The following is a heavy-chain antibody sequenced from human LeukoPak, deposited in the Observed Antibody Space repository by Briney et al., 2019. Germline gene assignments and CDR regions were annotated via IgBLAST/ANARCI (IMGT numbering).Heavy chain of an antibody. CDR1: GYTFTSYG. Sequence: ASVKASCKASGYTFTSYGISWVRQAPGQGLEWMGIINPSGGSTSYAQKFQGRVTMARDTSTSTVYMELSSLRSEDTAVYYCARDQVGGSSGYYPWYFDYWGQGTLVTVSS. J-gene: IGHJ4*02. D-gene: IGHD3-22*01. CDR3: ARDQVGGSSGYYPWYFDY. V-gene: IGHV1-46*03. CDR2: INPSGGST.